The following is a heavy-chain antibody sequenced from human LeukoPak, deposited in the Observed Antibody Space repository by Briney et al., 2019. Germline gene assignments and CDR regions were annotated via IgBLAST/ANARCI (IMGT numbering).Heavy chain of an antibody. CDR3: ARGPGYCGGGTCYLHFDY. Sequence: SQTLSPTCTVSGGSISSGDYYWSWIRQPPGKGLEWIGYIYYSGTTYNNPSLKSRVTISVDTSNNQFSLKLNSVTAADTAVYFCARGPGYCGGGTCYLHFDYWGQGTLVTVSS. V-gene: IGHV4-30-4*01. CDR1: GGSISSGDYY. CDR2: IYYSGTT. D-gene: IGHD2-15*01. J-gene: IGHJ4*02.